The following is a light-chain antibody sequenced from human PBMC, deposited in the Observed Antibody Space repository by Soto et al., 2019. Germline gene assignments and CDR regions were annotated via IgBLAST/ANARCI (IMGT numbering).Light chain of an antibody. CDR3: ASWDDSLSGVV. CDR1: SSNIGSNY. V-gene: IGLV1-47*01. Sequence: QAVVTQPPSTSETPGQRVTISCSGSSSNIGSNYVYWYQQLPGTAPKLLIYRNYQRPSGVPDRFSGSKSGTSASLAISGLRSEDEADYYCASWDDSLSGVVFGGGTKVTVL. CDR2: RNY. J-gene: IGLJ2*01.